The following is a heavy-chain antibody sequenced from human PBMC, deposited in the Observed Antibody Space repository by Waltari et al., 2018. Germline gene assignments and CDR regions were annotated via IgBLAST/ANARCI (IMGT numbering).Heavy chain of an antibody. J-gene: IGHJ6*02. D-gene: IGHD1-26*01. Sequence: EVQLVESGGGLVKPGGSPRLSCAASGFTFSSYSMNWVRQAPGKGLEWVSSISSSSSYIYYADSVKGRFTISRDNAKNSLYLQMNSLRAEDTAVYYCATQGDSYYYGMDVWGQGTTVTVSS. V-gene: IGHV3-21*01. CDR3: ATQGDSYYYGMDV. CDR2: ISSSSSYI. CDR1: GFTFSSYS.